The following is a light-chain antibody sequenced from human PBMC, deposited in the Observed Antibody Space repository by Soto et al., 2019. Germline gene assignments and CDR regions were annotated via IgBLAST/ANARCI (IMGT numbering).Light chain of an antibody. CDR1: QGISSA. CDR2: DAS. J-gene: IGKJ3*01. Sequence: AIQLTQSPSSLSASVGDRVTITCRASQGISSALAWYQQKPGKAPKLLIYDASSLESGVPSRFSGSGSGTDFTLTISSLQPEDFATYYCQRFGTFGPGTKVDIK. CDR3: QRFGT. V-gene: IGKV1-13*02.